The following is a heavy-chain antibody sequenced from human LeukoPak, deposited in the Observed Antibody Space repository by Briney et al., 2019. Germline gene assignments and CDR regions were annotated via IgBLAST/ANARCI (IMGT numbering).Heavy chain of an antibody. D-gene: IGHD2-2*01. CDR1: GYSFTSYW. CDR3: VRRDITSRYVVWFDP. CDR2: IYPGDSDT. Sequence: GESLKISCKGSGYSFTSYWIGWVRQMPRKGLELMGIIYPGDSDTRYSPSFQGQVTISADKSINTAYLQWSSLKASDTAIYYCVRRDITSRYVVWFDPWGQGTPVTVSS. J-gene: IGHJ5*02. V-gene: IGHV5-51*01.